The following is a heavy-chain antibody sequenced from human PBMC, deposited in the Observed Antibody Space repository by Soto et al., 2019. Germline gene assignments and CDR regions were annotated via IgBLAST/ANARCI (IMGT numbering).Heavy chain of an antibody. CDR1: GFDFRSYG. Sequence: GGSLRLSCAASGFDFRSYGIHWVRQAPGRGLEWVAAASYDGSETYYADSAKGRFTVSKEISKNTVFLQMNALRPEDTAVYFCVRDSGWPILNFDSWGQGTLVTVSS. CDR3: VRDSGWPILNFDS. D-gene: IGHD3-10*01. V-gene: IGHV3-30*03. CDR2: ASYDGSET. J-gene: IGHJ4*02.